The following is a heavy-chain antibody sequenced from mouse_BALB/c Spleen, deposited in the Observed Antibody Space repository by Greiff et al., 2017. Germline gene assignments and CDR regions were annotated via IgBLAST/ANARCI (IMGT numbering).Heavy chain of an antibody. CDR2: IWGDGST. CDR1: GFSLTGYG. D-gene: IGHD2-4*01. J-gene: IGHJ3*01. CDR3: ARDGIYDYDGFAY. V-gene: IGHV2-6-7*01. Sequence: QVQLKESGPGLVAPSQSLSITCTVSGFSLTGYGVNWVRQPPGKGLEWLGMIWGDGSTDYNSALKSRLSISKDNSKSQVFLKMNSLQTDDTARYYCARDGIYDYDGFAYWGQGTLVTVSA.